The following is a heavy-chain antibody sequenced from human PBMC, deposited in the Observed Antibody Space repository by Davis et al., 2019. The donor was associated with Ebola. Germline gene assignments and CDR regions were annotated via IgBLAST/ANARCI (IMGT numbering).Heavy chain of an antibody. D-gene: IGHD3-9*01. CDR2: ISGFNTNT. CDR1: GYTFTSYG. CDR3: ARAPNYDVLTGTSSYYFDY. J-gene: IGHJ4*02. Sequence: ASVKVSCKSSGYTFTSYGLVWVRQAPGLGLKWMGWISGFNTNTNFAQKFQGRVTASKDTSTSTAYMDLRSLTSDDTAIYYCARAPNYDVLTGTSSYYFDYWGQGTLVTVSS. V-gene: IGHV1-18*04.